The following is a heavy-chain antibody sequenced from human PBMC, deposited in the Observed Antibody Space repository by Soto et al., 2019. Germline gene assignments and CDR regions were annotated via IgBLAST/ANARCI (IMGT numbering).Heavy chain of an antibody. V-gene: IGHV4-61*01. CDR1: GGSVRSGNHF. J-gene: IGHJ6*02. CDR3: ARGGEPLGYYGLDV. Sequence: SETLSPTCSVSGGSVRSGNHFWNWIRQPPGRGLEWLGYMYYTGVTNYNPSLKSRVSMSVDTSKDQFSLNLTSLTAADTAVYYCARGGEPLGYYGLDVWGQGTTVTVSS. CDR2: MYYTGVT.